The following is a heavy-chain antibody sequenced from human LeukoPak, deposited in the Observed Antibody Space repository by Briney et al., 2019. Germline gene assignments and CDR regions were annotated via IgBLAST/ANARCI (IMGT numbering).Heavy chain of an antibody. CDR2: IKQDGSEK. Sequence: GGSLRLSCAASGFTFSSYGMHWVRQAPGKGLEWLANIKQDGSEKYYGDSVRGRFTISRDNAKNSLYMQMNSLTAEDTAVYYCARRLRRGGFDPWGQGTLVTVSS. V-gene: IGHV3-7*01. J-gene: IGHJ5*02. CDR3: ARRLRRGGFDP. CDR1: GFTFSSYG.